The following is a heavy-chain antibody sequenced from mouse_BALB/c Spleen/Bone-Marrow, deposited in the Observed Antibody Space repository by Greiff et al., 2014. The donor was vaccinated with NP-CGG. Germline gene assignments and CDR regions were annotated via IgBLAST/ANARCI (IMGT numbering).Heavy chain of an antibody. V-gene: IGHV5-17*02. CDR2: ISSGSSTI. D-gene: IGHD2-4*01. J-gene: IGHJ4*01. CDR1: GFTFSRSG. Sequence: DVHLVESGGGLVQPGGSRKLSCAAPGFTFSRSGMHWVRQAPEMGLEWAAYISSGSSTIYYADTMKGRFTISRDNPKNTLFLQMTSLRSEDTAMYYCARARSTMITTGAIDYWGQGTSVTVSS. CDR3: ARARSTMITTGAIDY.